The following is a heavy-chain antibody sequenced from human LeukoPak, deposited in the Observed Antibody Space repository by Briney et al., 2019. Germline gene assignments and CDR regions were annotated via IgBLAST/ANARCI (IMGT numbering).Heavy chain of an antibody. D-gene: IGHD5-18*01. Sequence: GGSLRLSCAASGFTFSSYWMHWVRQAPGKGLVWVSRINSDGSSTSYADPVKGRFTISRDNAKNTLYLQMNSLRAEDTAVYYCARADTAMVYDYFDYWGQGTLVTVSS. CDR3: ARADTAMVYDYFDY. CDR2: INSDGSST. J-gene: IGHJ4*02. CDR1: GFTFSSYW. V-gene: IGHV3-74*01.